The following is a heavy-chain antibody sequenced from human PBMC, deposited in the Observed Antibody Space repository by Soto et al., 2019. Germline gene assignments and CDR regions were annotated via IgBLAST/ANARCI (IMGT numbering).Heavy chain of an antibody. Sequence: TLYLTCNVSGGSISSYYWSWILQPPGKGLEWIGYIYYSGSTTYNPSLKSRVTISVDTSKNQFSLKLSSVTAADTAVYYCARRYGASFDYWGQGTLVTVSS. V-gene: IGHV4-59*01. J-gene: IGHJ4*02. CDR1: GGSISSYY. CDR3: ARRYGASFDY. CDR2: IYYSGST. D-gene: IGHD4-17*01.